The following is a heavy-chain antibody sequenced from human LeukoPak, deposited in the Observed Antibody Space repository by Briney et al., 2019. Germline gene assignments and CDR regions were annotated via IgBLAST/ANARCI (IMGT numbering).Heavy chain of an antibody. V-gene: IGHV3-9*01. CDR1: GFTFDDYA. CDR3: AKDLARWLQSPYDY. CDR2: ISWNSGSI. J-gene: IGHJ4*02. D-gene: IGHD5-24*01. Sequence: GGSLRLSCAASGFTFDDYAMHWFRQAPGKGLEWVSGISWNSGSIGYADSVKGRFTISRDNAKNSLYLQMNSLRAEDTALYYCAKDLARWLQSPYDYWGQGTLVTVSS.